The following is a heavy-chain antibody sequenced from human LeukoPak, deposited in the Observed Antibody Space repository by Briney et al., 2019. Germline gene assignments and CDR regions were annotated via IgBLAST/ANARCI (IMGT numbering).Heavy chain of an antibody. Sequence: SETLSLTCAVYGGSFSGYYWSWIRQPPGKGLEWIGEINHRGSTNYNPSLKSRVTISVDTSKNQISLKLSSVTAADTAVYYCARMDCSSISCYFDYWGQGTLVTVSS. J-gene: IGHJ4*02. CDR3: ARMDCSSISCYFDY. D-gene: IGHD2-2*01. CDR2: INHRGST. CDR1: GGSFSGYY. V-gene: IGHV4-34*01.